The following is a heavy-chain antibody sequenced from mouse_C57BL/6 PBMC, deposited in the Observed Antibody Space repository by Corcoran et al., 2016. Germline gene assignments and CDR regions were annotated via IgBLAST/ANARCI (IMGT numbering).Heavy chain of an antibody. CDR1: GYTFTTYG. J-gene: IGHJ4*01. Sequence: QIQLVQSGPELKKPGETVKISCKASGYTFTTYGMSWVKQAPGKGLKWMGWINPYSGVPTYADDFKGRFAFSLETSASTAYLQINNLKNEDTATYFCARSRNYDYYAMDYWGQGTSVTVSS. CDR2: INPYSGVP. V-gene: IGHV9-3*01. D-gene: IGHD2-1*01. CDR3: ARSRNYDYYAMDY.